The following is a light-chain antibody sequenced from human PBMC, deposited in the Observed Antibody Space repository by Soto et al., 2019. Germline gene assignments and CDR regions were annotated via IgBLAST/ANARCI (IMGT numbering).Light chain of an antibody. J-gene: IGLJ1*01. CDR2: EVN. Sequence: QSVLAPPPSASGSPGQSVTISCTGTSSDVGAYNYVSWYQHHPGKAPKLMVYEVNKRPSGVPDRISGSKSGNTASLTVSGLQAEDEADYYCTSHAGTINFPDIFGTWTKVTVL. V-gene: IGLV2-8*01. CDR1: SSDVGAYNY. CDR3: TSHAGTINFPDI.